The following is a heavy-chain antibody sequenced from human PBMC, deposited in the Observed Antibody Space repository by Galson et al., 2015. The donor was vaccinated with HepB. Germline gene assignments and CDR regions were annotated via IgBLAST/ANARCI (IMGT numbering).Heavy chain of an antibody. Sequence: TLSLTCSVSGVSIDRNDDYWAWIRQPPGQALEWIGDIYYTGSTYYNPSLVSRFSMSVDTSQNQFSLRVATMTAADAAIYYCAKRYRGSGPRFDFWGPGIQVAVSS. CDR3: AKRYRGSGPRFDF. D-gene: IGHD5-18*01. CDR1: GVSIDRNDDY. J-gene: IGHJ4*02. V-gene: IGHV4-39*07. CDR2: IYYTGST.